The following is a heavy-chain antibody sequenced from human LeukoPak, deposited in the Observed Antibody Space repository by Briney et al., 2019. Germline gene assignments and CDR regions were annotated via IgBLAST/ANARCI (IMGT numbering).Heavy chain of an antibody. V-gene: IGHV3-30*18. CDR2: ISYDGSNK. J-gene: IGHJ4*02. Sequence: PGRSLRLSCAASGFTFSSYGMRWVRQAPGKGLEWVAVISYDGSNKYYADSVKGRFTISRDNSKNTLYLQMNSLRAEDTAVYYCAKDFPAYCGGDCYSPKPLDYWGQGTLVTVSS. D-gene: IGHD2-21*02. CDR1: GFTFSSYG. CDR3: AKDFPAYCGGDCYSPKPLDY.